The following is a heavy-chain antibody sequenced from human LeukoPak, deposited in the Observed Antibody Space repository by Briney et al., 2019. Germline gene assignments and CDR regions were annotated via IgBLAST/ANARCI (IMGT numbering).Heavy chain of an antibody. D-gene: IGHD6-19*01. CDR1: GFTFSSYG. J-gene: IGHJ4*02. Sequence: GGSLRLSCAASGFTFSSYGMHWVRQAPAKGLEWVAVISYDGSNKYYAASVKGRFTISRDNSKNTLYLQMNSLRAEDTAVYYCTKGGVCSSGWYFDYWGQGTLVTVSS. CDR3: TKGGVCSSGWYFDY. CDR2: ISYDGSNK. V-gene: IGHV3-30*18.